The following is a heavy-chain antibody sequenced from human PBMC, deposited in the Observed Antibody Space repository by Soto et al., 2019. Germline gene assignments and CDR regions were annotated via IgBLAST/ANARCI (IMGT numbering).Heavy chain of an antibody. Sequence: GASVKVSCKASGGTFSSYTISWVRQAPGRGLEWMGRIIPILGIANYAQKFQGRVTITADKSTSTAYMELSSLRSEDTAVYYCAFGYDHLVMDVWGKGTTVTGSS. CDR3: AFGYDHLVMDV. J-gene: IGHJ6*03. CDR2: IIPILGIA. V-gene: IGHV1-69*02. CDR1: GGTFSSYT. D-gene: IGHD5-12*01.